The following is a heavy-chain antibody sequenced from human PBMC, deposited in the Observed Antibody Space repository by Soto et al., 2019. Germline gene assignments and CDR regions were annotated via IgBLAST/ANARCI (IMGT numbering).Heavy chain of an antibody. J-gene: IGHJ3*02. CDR1: GFTCSSYD. CDR2: IGTAGDT. V-gene: IGHV3-13*01. CDR3: ARVAFRRDGYNFADDAFDI. D-gene: IGHD5-12*01. Sequence: GGSLRLSCAAAGFTCSSYDMHWVRQATGKGLEWVSAIGTAGDTYYPGSVKGRFTISRENAKNSLYLQMNSLRAEDTAVYYCARVAFRRDGYNFADDAFDIWGQRTMVTVSS.